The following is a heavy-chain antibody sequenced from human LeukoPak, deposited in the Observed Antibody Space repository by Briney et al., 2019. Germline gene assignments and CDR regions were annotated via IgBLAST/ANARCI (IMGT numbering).Heavy chain of an antibody. V-gene: IGHV3-21*01. Sequence: GGSLRLSCAASGFTFSSYSMNWVRQAPGKGLEWVSSISSSSNYIYYADSVKGRFTISRDNAKNSLYLQMNSLRAEDTAVYYCARVAVGATYYYYGMDVWGQGTSVTVSS. CDR3: ARVAVGATYYYYGMDV. D-gene: IGHD1-26*01. CDR2: ISSSSNYI. CDR1: GFTFSSYS. J-gene: IGHJ6*02.